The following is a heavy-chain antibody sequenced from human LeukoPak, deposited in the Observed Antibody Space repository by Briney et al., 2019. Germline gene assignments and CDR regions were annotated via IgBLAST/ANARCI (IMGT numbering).Heavy chain of an antibody. CDR3: ARAIRRGSYSTYYFDY. D-gene: IGHD1-26*01. CDR2: INPSGGST. Sequence: ASVKVSCKASGYTFTGYYMHWVRQAPGQGLEWMGIINPSGGSTSYAQKFQGRVTMTRDTSTSTVYMELSSLRSEDTAVYYCARAIRRGSYSTYYFDYWGQGTLVTVSS. V-gene: IGHV1-46*01. CDR1: GYTFTGYY. J-gene: IGHJ4*02.